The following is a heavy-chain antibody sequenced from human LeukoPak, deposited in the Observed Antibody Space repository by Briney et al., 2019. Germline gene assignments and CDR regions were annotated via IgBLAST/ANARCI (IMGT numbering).Heavy chain of an antibody. CDR1: GFTFSDYY. CDR2: ISSSGSTI. J-gene: IGHJ6*02. CDR3: AGSTIFGVVIEYYYGMDV. Sequence: GGSLRLSCAASGFTFSDYYMSWIRQAPGKGLEWASYISSSGSTIYYADSVKGRFTISRDNAKNSLYLQMNSLRAEDTAVYYCAGSTIFGVVIEYYYGMDVWGQGTTVTVSS. V-gene: IGHV3-11*01. D-gene: IGHD3-3*01.